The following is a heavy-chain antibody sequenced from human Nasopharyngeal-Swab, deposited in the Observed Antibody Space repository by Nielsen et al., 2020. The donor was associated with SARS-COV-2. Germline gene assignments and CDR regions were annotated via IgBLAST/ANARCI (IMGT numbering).Heavy chain of an antibody. CDR2: IYYSGST. V-gene: IGHV4-61*01. CDR3: ARDHYGSGSPSMNV. Sequence: SETLSLTCTVSGGSVSSGSYHWSWIRQPPGKGLEWIGYIYYSGSTNYNPSLKSRVTLSVDTSKNQFSLKLSSVTAADTAVYYCARDHYGSGSPSMNVWGQGTTVTVSS. CDR1: GGSVSSGSYH. J-gene: IGHJ6*02. D-gene: IGHD3-10*01.